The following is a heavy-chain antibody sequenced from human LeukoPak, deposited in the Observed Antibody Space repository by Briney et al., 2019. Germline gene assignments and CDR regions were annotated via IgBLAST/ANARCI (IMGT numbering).Heavy chain of an antibody. J-gene: IGHJ4*02. V-gene: IGHV3-20*04. Sequence: GGSLRLSCAASGFLLDDYGMGGVGQAPGKGLEWVSGINWNGGSTVYADSVKGRFTISRDNAKNSLYLQMNSLRAEDTALYYCARASRAVAATLYYFDYWGQGTLVTVSS. CDR1: GFLLDDYG. CDR3: ARASRAVAATLYYFDY. CDR2: INWNGGST. D-gene: IGHD6-19*01.